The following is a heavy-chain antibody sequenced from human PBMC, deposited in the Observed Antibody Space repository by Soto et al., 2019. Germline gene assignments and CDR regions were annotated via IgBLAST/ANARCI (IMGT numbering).Heavy chain of an antibody. J-gene: IGHJ4*02. CDR2: IDWDDDK. CDR1: GFSLSTSGMC. CDR3: ARFSRDGYNLPYYSDY. V-gene: IGHV2-70*11. Sequence: SGPTLVNPTQTLTLTCTFSGFSLSTSGMCVSWIRQPPGKALEWLARIDWDDDKYYSTSLKTRLTISKDTSKNQVVLTMTNMDPVDTATYYCARFSRDGYNLPYYSDYWGQGTLVTVSS. D-gene: IGHD5-12*01.